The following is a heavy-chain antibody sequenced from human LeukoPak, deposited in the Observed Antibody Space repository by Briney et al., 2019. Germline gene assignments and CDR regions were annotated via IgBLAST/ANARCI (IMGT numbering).Heavy chain of an antibody. CDR2: ISSSGSTI. CDR1: GFTFSDYY. V-gene: IGHV3-11*04. J-gene: IGHJ4*02. CDR3: ARDLSVYYDSSIGY. Sequence: GGSLRLSCAASGFTFSDYYMSWIRQAPGKGLEWVSYISSSGSTIYYADSVKGRFTISRDNAKNSLYLQMNSLRAEDTAVYYCARDLSVYYDSSIGYWGQGTLVTVSS. D-gene: IGHD3-22*01.